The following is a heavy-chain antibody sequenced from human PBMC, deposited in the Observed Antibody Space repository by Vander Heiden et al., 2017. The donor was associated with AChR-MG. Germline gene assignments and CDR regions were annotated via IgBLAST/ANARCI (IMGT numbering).Heavy chain of an antibody. Sequence: EVQLLESGGGLVQPGGSLRLSCAASGFTFSSYAMSWVRQAPGKGLEWVSAISGSGGSTYYADSVKGRFTISRDNSKNTLYLQMNSLRAEETAVYYCAKDMVRGVMGYYYYGMDVWGQGTTVTVSS. J-gene: IGHJ6*02. CDR3: AKDMVRGVMGYYYYGMDV. D-gene: IGHD3-10*01. CDR1: GFTFSSYA. CDR2: ISGSGGST. V-gene: IGHV3-23*01.